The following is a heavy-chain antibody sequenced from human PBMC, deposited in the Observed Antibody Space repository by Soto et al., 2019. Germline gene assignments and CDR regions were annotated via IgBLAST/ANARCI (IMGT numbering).Heavy chain of an antibody. CDR3: ARDRENRHSSGWYRGYYYYMDV. CDR1: GFTFSSYG. J-gene: IGHJ6*03. V-gene: IGHV3-33*01. D-gene: IGHD6-19*01. Sequence: QVQLVESGGGVVQPGRSLRLSCAASGFTFSSYGMHWVRQAPGKGLEWVAVIWYDGSNKYYADSVKGRFTISRDNSKNTLDLQMNSLRAEDTAVYYCARDRENRHSSGWYRGYYYYMDVWGKGTTVTVSS. CDR2: IWYDGSNK.